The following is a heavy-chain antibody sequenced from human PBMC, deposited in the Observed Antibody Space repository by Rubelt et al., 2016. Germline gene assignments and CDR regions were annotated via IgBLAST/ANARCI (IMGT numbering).Heavy chain of an antibody. CDR3: ATDPVEDTTVRHFDY. J-gene: IGHJ4*02. CDR1: SSYV. CDR2: ISSNGNIK. D-gene: IGHD1-26*01. V-gene: IGHV3-30*04. Sequence: SSYVLHWVRPAPGKGLAWVAVISSNGNIKYYAESVNGRFTISRDNSKNTLFLHMNSLRGEDTAVYYCATDPVEDTTVRHFDYWGQGTLVTVSS.